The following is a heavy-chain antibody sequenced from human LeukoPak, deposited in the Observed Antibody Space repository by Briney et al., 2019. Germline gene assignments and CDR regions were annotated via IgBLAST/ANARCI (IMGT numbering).Heavy chain of an antibody. CDR1: GGSISSRSSY. CDR3: ARRDDSSGYHKIFDY. Sequence: SETLSLTCTVSGGSISSRSSYWGWIRQPPGKGLEWIGNIYYGENTYYNPSLKSRVTISIDTSKNQFYLKLSSLTAADTAVYYCARRDDSSGYHKIFDYWGPGTLVTVSS. D-gene: IGHD3-22*01. V-gene: IGHV4-39*01. J-gene: IGHJ4*02. CDR2: IYYGENT.